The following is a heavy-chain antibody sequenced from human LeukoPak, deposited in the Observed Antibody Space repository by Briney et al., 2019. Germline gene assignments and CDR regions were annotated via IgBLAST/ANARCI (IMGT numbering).Heavy chain of an antibody. CDR3: AAAPIEMQQRGFDY. D-gene: IGHD5-24*01. Sequence: SVKVSCKASGFTFTNSAMQWVRQARGQRLEWIGWVVVASGNTKYAQKFQERVTITRDMSTSTAYMELSSLRPEDTAVYYCAAAPIEMQQRGFDYWGQGTLVTVSS. V-gene: IGHV1-58*02. CDR2: VVVASGNT. CDR1: GFTFTNSA. J-gene: IGHJ4*02.